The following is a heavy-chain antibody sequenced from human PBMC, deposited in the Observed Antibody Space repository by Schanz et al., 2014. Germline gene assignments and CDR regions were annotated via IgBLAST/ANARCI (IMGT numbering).Heavy chain of an antibody. J-gene: IGHJ4*02. CDR1: GFTFDDYA. V-gene: IGHV3-9*01. D-gene: IGHD6-13*01. CDR3: ARGYSNIWSPMAY. Sequence: EVQLVESGGGLVQPGRSLRLSCAASGFTFDDYAMHWVRQAPGKGLEYVSGISWNSGTAVYADSVKGRFTITRDIAKNSLSLQMNSLRAEDTAVYYCARGYSNIWSPMAYWGQGTLVAVSS. CDR2: ISWNSGTA.